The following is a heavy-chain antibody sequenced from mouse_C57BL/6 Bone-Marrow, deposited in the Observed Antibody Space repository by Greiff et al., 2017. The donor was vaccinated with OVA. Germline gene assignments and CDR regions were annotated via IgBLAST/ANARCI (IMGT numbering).Heavy chain of an antibody. CDR3: ARHGYYGSSYYFDY. V-gene: IGHV5-6*01. J-gene: IGHJ2*01. Sequence: DVQLVESGGDLVKPGGSLKLSCAASGFTFSSYGMSWVRQTPDKRLEWVATISSGGSYTYYPDSVKGRFTISRDNAKNTLYLQMSSLKSEDTAMYYCARHGYYGSSYYFDYWGQGTTLTVSS. CDR1: GFTFSSYG. CDR2: ISSGGSYT. D-gene: IGHD1-1*01.